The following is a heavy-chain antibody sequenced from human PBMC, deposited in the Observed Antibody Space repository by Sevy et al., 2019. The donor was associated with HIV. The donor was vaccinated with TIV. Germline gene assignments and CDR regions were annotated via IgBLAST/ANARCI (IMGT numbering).Heavy chain of an antibody. V-gene: IGHV3-48*03. J-gene: IGHJ4*02. CDR2: ISNSGNTI. CDR3: ARDLPPSATTVAHFDC. Sequence: GGSLRLSCAASGFTFSSYEMNWVRQVPGKGLEWVSYISNSGNTISYSDSVRGRFTISRDNARNSLYLQMNSLRAEDTAVYYCARDLPPSATTVAHFDCWGQGTLVTVSS. D-gene: IGHD4-17*01. CDR1: GFTFSSYE.